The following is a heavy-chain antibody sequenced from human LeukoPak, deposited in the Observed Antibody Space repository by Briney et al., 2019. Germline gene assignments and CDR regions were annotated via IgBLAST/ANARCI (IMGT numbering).Heavy chain of an antibody. V-gene: IGHV3-21*03. CDR3: TAEPLGYCSSSTCYSYVDS. J-gene: IGHJ4*02. CDR2: ITSSSSYI. Sequence: GGSLRLSCAASGFTFSSYSMNWVRQAPGKGLEWISSITSSSSYIEYADSVKGRFTISRDNAKSSLFLQMNSLKAEDTAVYYCTAEPLGYCSSSTCYSYVDSWGQGTLVTVSS. CDR1: GFTFSSYS. D-gene: IGHD2-2*01.